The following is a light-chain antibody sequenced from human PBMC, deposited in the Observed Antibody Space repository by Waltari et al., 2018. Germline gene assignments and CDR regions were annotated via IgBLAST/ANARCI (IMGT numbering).Light chain of an antibody. CDR2: GTS. V-gene: IGKV3-20*01. J-gene: IGKJ2*01. CDR1: QIVSSHY. Sequence: EIVLTQSPGTLSLFPGETDSLSCRASQIVSSHYLAWYQHKRGQAPRFRIYGTSNRASDIPDRFSDSGSGTDFTLTITSLEPEDFVVYYCQQYGSSFPYAFGQGTKLEIK. CDR3: QQYGSSFPYA.